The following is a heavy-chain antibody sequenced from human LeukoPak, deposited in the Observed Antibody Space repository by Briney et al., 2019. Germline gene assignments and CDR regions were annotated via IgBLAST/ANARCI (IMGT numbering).Heavy chain of an antibody. Sequence: PSETLSFTCTVSGGSISSGDYYWSWIRQPPGKGLEWIGYIYYSGSTYYNPSLKSRVTISVDTSKNQFSLKLSSVTAADTAVYYCARSIDSSPNWFDPWGQGTLVTVSS. D-gene: IGHD3-22*01. J-gene: IGHJ5*02. CDR2: IYYSGST. V-gene: IGHV4-30-4*01. CDR1: GGSISSGDYY. CDR3: ARSIDSSPNWFDP.